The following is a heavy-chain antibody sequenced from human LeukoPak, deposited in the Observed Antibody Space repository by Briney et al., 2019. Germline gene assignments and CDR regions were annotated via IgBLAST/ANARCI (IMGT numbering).Heavy chain of an antibody. CDR2: IRYDGSNK. D-gene: IGHD1-1*01. CDR1: GFTFSSYG. Sequence: GGSLRLSCAASGFTFSSYGMHWVRQAPGKGLEWVAFIRYDGSNKYYADSVKGRFTISRDNSKNTLYLQMNSLRAEDTAVYYCAKGYGFTNWFDPWGQGTLVTVSS. CDR3: AKGYGFTNWFDP. J-gene: IGHJ5*02. V-gene: IGHV3-30*02.